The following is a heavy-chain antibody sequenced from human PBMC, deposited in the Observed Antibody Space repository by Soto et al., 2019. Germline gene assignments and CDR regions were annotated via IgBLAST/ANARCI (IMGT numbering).Heavy chain of an antibody. CDR1: GASISSSNW. CDR3: ASLYCSTDPCYHC. D-gene: IGHD2-2*01. CDR2: IYHSGSA. Sequence: PSETLSLTCAVSGASISSSNWWTWVRQPPGKGLEWIGEIYHSGSANYSPSLKSRVTISVDKSKNQFSLNLISVTAADTAIYYCASLYCSTDPCYHCWGQGTLVTVSS. V-gene: IGHV4-4*02. J-gene: IGHJ4*02.